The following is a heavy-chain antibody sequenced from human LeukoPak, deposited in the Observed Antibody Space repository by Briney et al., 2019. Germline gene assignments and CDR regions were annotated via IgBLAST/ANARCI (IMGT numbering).Heavy chain of an antibody. CDR1: GFTFSDYY. Sequence: PGGSLRLSCAASGFTFSDYYMSWIRQPPGKGLEWVSLISSSGTTKYYADSVKGRFTISRDNAKNSLFLQMNSLRAEDTAVYYCTRQSRYSFDYWGQGTLVTVSS. D-gene: IGHD5-12*01. J-gene: IGHJ4*02. CDR2: ISSSGTTK. V-gene: IGHV3-11*04. CDR3: TRQSRYSFDY.